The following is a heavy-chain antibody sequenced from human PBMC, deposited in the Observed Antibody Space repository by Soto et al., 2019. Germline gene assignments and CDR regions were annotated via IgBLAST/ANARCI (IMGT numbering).Heavy chain of an antibody. CDR3: AKGPSSGWYYFDY. Sequence: EVQLLESGGGLVQPGGSLRLSCAASGFTFSSFAMSWVRHAPGKGLEWVSVISASGGSTYYAYYADSVKGRFTFSRDNSKNTLYLQMNSLRAEDTAVYYCAKGPSSGWYYFDYWGQGTLVTVSS. CDR2: ISASGGSTYYA. CDR1: GFTFSSFA. V-gene: IGHV3-23*01. D-gene: IGHD6-19*01. J-gene: IGHJ4*02.